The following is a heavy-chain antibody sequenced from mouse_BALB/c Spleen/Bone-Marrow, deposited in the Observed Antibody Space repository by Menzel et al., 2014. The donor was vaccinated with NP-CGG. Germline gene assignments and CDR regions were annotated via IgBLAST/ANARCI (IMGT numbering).Heavy chain of an antibody. V-gene: IGHV5-12-1*01. CDR2: ISSGGGST. J-gene: IGHJ1*01. CDR1: GFAFGSYD. Sequence: EVKLVESGGGLVKPGGSLKLSCAASGFAFGSYDMSWVRQTPEKRLGWVAYISSGGGSTYYPDTVKGRFTISRDNAKNTLYLQMSSLKSEDTAMYYCARQGAYEGNCKYFDVWGAETTVTVSS. D-gene: IGHD2-10*01. CDR3: ARQGAYEGNCKYFDV.